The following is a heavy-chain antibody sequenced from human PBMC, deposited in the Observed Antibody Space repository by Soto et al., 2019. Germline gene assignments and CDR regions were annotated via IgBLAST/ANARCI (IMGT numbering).Heavy chain of an antibody. D-gene: IGHD1-26*01. V-gene: IGHV3-48*01. Sequence: PGGSLRLSCAASGFTFSSYSMNWVRQAPGKGLEWVSYISSSSSTIYYADSVKGRFTISRDNSKNTLYLQMNSLRAEDTAVYYCARDDLVWTVGATDYYYGMDVWGQGTSVTVS. J-gene: IGHJ6*02. CDR1: GFTFSSYS. CDR2: ISSSSSTI. CDR3: ARDDLVWTVGATDYYYGMDV.